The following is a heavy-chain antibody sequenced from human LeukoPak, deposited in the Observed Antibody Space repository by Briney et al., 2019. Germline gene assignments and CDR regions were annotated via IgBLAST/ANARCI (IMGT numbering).Heavy chain of an antibody. Sequence: ASVKVSCKASGYTFTGYYMHWVRQAPGQGLEWMGWINTNTGNPTYAQGFTGRFVFSLDTSVSTAYLQISSLKAEDTAVYYCARVRYYYDSSGYYDFSYWGQGTLVTVSS. CDR2: INTNTGNP. J-gene: IGHJ4*02. V-gene: IGHV7-4-1*02. D-gene: IGHD3-22*01. CDR1: GYTFTGYY. CDR3: ARVRYYYDSSGYYDFSY.